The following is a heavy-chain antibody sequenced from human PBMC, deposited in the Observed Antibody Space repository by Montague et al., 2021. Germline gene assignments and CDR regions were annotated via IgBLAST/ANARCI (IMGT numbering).Heavy chain of an antibody. J-gene: IGHJ6*02. CDR3: ARHVIGNYGMDV. Sequence: SETLSLTCTVSGGSISSSSYYWGWIRQPPGKGLEWIGSIYYSGSTYYNPSLKSRVTISVDTSKNQFSLKLNSVTAADTAVYYCARHVIGNYGMDVWGQGTTVTVSS. D-gene: IGHD3-16*02. V-gene: IGHV4-39*01. CDR2: IYYSGST. CDR1: GGSISSSSYY.